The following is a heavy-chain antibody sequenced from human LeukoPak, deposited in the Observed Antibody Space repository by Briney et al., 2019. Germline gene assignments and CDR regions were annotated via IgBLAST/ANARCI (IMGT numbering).Heavy chain of an antibody. CDR1: GYTFTGYY. D-gene: IGHD3/OR15-3a*01. CDR3: AITPGLVFDY. V-gene: IGHV1-2*02. J-gene: IGHJ4*02. CDR2: INPNSGVT. Sequence: ASVKVSCKASGYTFTGYYMHWVRQAPGQRLEWMGWINPNSGVTKYAQKFQYRVTMTRDTSISAAYMELSRLRSDDTAVYYCAITPGLVFDYWGQGTLVTVFS.